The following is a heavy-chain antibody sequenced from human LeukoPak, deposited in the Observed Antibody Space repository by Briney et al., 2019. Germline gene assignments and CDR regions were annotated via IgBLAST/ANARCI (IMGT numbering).Heavy chain of an antibody. CDR1: GGSFSGYY. Sequence: SETLSLTCAVYGGSFSGYYWSWIRQPPRKGLEWIGEVNHSGSTNYNPSLKSRVTIPVDTSKNQFSLKLTSVTAADTAVYYCARGYRGYSYAYAWFDYWGQGTLVTVSS. D-gene: IGHD5-18*01. V-gene: IGHV4-34*01. CDR2: VNHSGST. CDR3: ARGYRGYSYAYAWFDY. J-gene: IGHJ4*02.